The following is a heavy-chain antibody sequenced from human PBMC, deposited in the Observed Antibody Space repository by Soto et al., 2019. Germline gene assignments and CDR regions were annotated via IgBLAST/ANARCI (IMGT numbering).Heavy chain of an antibody. Sequence: LRLSCAASGFTFSSYAMTWVRQAPGKGLEWVSAISRSGDSTYYADSVKGRFTISRDNSKNTLYLQMNSLRAEDTAVYYCAKGAFAGYYYYGMDVWGQGTTVTVSS. V-gene: IGHV3-23*01. CDR2: ISRSGDST. CDR3: AKGAFAGYYYYGMDV. J-gene: IGHJ6*02. CDR1: GFTFSSYA. D-gene: IGHD3-16*01.